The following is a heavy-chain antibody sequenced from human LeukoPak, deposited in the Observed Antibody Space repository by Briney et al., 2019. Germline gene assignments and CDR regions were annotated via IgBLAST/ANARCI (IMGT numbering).Heavy chain of an antibody. CDR1: GFTFSSYW. J-gene: IGHJ4*02. CDR2: INSDGSST. CDR3: ARDGFGSGWLYYFDY. D-gene: IGHD6-19*01. V-gene: IGHV3-74*01. Sequence: GGSLRLSCAASGFTFSSYWMHWVRQAPGKGLVWVSRINSDGSSTSYADSVKGRFTISRDNAKNTLYLQMNSLRAEDTAVYYCARDGFGSGWLYYFDYWGQGTLVTVSS.